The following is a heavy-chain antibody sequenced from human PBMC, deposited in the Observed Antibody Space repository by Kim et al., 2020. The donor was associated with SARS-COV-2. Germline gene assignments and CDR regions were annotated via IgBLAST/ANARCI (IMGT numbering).Heavy chain of an antibody. CDR3: ASETSRERREGDFDY. D-gene: IGHD1-26*01. CDR2: IYYSGST. CDR1: GGSVSSGSYY. Sequence: SETLSLTCTVSGGSVSSGSYYWSWIRQPPGKGLEWIGYIYYSGSTNYNPSLKSRVTISVDTSKNQFSLKLSSVTAADTAVYYCASETSRERREGDFDYWGQGTLVTVSS. J-gene: IGHJ4*02. V-gene: IGHV4-61*01.